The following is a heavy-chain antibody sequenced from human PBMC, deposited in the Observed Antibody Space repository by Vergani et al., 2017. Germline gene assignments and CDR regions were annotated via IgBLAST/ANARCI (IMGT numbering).Heavy chain of an antibody. D-gene: IGHD3-3*01. V-gene: IGHV3-21*01. CDR1: GFTFSSYS. Sequence: ELQLVESGGGLVKPGGSLRLSCAASGFTFSSYSMNWVRQAPGKGLEWVSSISSSSSYIYYADSVKGRFTISRDNAKNSLYLQMNSLRAEDTAVYYCARLQKEGITIFGVVINYMDVWGKGTTVTVSS. CDR2: ISSSSSYI. J-gene: IGHJ6*03. CDR3: ARLQKEGITIFGVVINYMDV.